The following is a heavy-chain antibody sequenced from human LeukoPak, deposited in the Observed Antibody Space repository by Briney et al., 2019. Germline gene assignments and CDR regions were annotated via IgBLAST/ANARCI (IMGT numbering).Heavy chain of an antibody. CDR1: GYTFTSYG. V-gene: IGHV1-18*01. J-gene: IGHJ4*02. CDR2: ISAYNGNT. D-gene: IGHD3-10*01. CDR3: ARDTYYYGSGSTDY. Sequence: ASVKVSCKASGYTFTSYGISWVRQAPGQGLEWMGWISAYNGNTNYAQKLQGRVTITTDTSTSTAYMELRSLRSDDTAVYYCARDTYYYGSGSTDYWGQGTLVTVSS.